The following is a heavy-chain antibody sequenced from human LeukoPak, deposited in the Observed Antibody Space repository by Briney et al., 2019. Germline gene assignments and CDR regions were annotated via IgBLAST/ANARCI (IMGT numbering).Heavy chain of an antibody. CDR1: GYTSTEYY. Sequence: ASVKVSCKASGYTSTEYYLHWVRQAPGQGLEWMGWINPNSGGANYAENFQGRVTMTRDTSISTAYMELSSLRYDDTALYYCAKDRWKDGSSSFDNCGQGTLVTVSS. CDR3: AKDRWKDGSSSFDN. V-gene: IGHV1-2*02. D-gene: IGHD6-6*01. CDR2: INPNSGGA. J-gene: IGHJ4*02.